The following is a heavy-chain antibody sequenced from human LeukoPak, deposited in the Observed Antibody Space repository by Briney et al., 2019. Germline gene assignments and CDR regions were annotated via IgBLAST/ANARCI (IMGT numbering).Heavy chain of an antibody. D-gene: IGHD4-17*01. CDR2: ISSSSSYI. CDR1: GFTFSSYS. Sequence: GSLRLSCAASGFTFSSYSMNWVRQAPGKGLEWVSSISSSSSYIYYADSVKGRFTISRDNAKNSLYLQMNSLRAEDTAVYYCARGHDYGDCGGYWGQGTLVTVSS. V-gene: IGHV3-21*01. CDR3: ARGHDYGDCGGY. J-gene: IGHJ4*02.